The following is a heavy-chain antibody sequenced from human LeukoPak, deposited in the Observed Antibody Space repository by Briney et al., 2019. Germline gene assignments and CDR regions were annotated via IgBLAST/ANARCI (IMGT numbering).Heavy chain of an antibody. V-gene: IGHV1-69*13. CDR3: AGSKRGAPYYYYMDF. CDR2: IVPIFGLA. Sequence: SVKVSCKASGGSFSRHAMSWVRQAPGQGLEWMGGIVPIFGLANYAPKFQGRAAITADESTNTAYMELTSLTFEDTALYYCAGSKRGAPYYYYMDFWGIGTTVTVSS. CDR1: GGSFSRHA. J-gene: IGHJ6*03. D-gene: IGHD4/OR15-4a*01.